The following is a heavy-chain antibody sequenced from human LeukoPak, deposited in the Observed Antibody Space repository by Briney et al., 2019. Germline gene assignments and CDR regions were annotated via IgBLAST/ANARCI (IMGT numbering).Heavy chain of an antibody. V-gene: IGHV3-21*01. CDR2: ISSSSSYI. CDR3: ARNQVFLSYNYDFWSGSLPRYYYMDV. CDR1: GFTFSSYA. Sequence: PGGSLRLSCAASGFTFSSYAMHWVRQAPGKGLEWVSSISSSSSYIYYADSVKVRFTISRDNAKTSLYLQMNSLRAEDTAVYYCARNQVFLSYNYDFWSGSLPRYYYMDVWGKGTTVTVSS. J-gene: IGHJ6*03. D-gene: IGHD3-3*01.